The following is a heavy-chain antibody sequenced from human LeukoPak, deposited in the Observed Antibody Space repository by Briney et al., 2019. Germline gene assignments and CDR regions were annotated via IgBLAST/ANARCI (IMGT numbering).Heavy chain of an antibody. CDR2: ISSSSAYT. J-gene: IGHJ4*02. Sequence: GGSLRLSCAASGFTSSDHYMSWVRQAPGKGLEWVSYISSSSAYTDYADSVKGRFTISRDNAKNSLYLQMNCLRAEDTAVYYCARDSTTLAAAGTWGYWGQGTLVTVSS. CDR3: ARDSTTLAAAGTWGY. D-gene: IGHD6-13*01. V-gene: IGHV3-11*05. CDR1: GFTSSDHY.